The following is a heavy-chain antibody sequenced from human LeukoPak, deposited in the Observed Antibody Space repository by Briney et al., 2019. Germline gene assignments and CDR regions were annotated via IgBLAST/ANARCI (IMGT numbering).Heavy chain of an antibody. CDR2: ISAYNGNT. V-gene: IGHV1-18*01. CDR3: ARDWVYGSGSPNFDY. Sequence: EASVKVSCKASGYTFTSYGISWVRQAPGQGLEWMGWISAYNGNTNYAQKLQGRVTMTTDTSTSTAYMELRSLRSDDTAVSYCARDWVYGSGSPNFDYWGQGSLVTVSS. D-gene: IGHD3-10*01. CDR1: GYTFTSYG. J-gene: IGHJ4*02.